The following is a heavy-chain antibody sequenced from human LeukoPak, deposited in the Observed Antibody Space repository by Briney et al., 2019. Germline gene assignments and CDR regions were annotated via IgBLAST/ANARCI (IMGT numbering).Heavy chain of an antibody. D-gene: IGHD3-22*01. Sequence: HSGGSLRLSCAASRFTFSDHYMDWVRQAPGKGLEWVARIGTREKSYSTQYAPSVRDRFTISRDDSRNSVYLQMNSLKTEDTAVYYCVRVGDYYDNRGFSRDAFDIWGLGTMVTVS. CDR2: IGTREKSYST. V-gene: IGHV3-72*01. CDR3: VRVGDYYDNRGFSRDAFDI. CDR1: RFTFSDHY. J-gene: IGHJ3*02.